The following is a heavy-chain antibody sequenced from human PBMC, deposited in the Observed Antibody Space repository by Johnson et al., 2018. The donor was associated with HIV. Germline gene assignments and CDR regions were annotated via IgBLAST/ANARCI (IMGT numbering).Heavy chain of an antibody. CDR2: ISGSGGST. CDR3: ARDSTPWGGDYVGYAFDI. Sequence: VQLVESGGGLVQPGGSLRLSCAASGFTFGIYWMSWVRQAPGNGLEWVSAISGSGGSTYYADSVKGRFTISRDNAKNTLYLQMNSLRAEDTAVYYCARDSTPWGGDYVGYAFDIWGRGTMVTVSS. CDR1: GFTFGIYW. D-gene: IGHD4-17*01. V-gene: IGHV3-23*04. J-gene: IGHJ3*02.